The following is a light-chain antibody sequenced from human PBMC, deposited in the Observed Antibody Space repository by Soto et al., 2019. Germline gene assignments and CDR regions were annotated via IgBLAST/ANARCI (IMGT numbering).Light chain of an antibody. CDR1: NSDVGIYDF. V-gene: IGLV2-14*01. CDR2: EVS. Sequence: QSALTQPASVSGTPGQSITISCTGSNSDVGIYDFVSWYQHHPGRAPKLIVSEVSHRPSGVSNRFSGSKSGNTASLTTSGPHAKDEADYYCIADTGDEARYVFGTGTKPTVI. CDR3: IADTGDEARYV. J-gene: IGLJ1*01.